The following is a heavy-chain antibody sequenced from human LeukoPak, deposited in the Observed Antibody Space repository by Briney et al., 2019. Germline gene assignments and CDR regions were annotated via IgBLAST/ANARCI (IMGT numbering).Heavy chain of an antibody. CDR3: TTGALLWFGELNPPSWY. V-gene: IGHV3-30-3*01. J-gene: IGHJ4*02. D-gene: IGHD3-10*01. CDR2: ISYDGSNK. Sequence: GGSLRLSCAASGFTFSSYAMHWVRQAPGKGLEWVAVISYDGSNKYYADSVKGRFTISRDNSKNTLYLQMNSLKTEDTAVYYCTTGALLWFGELNPPSWYWGQGTLVTVSS. CDR1: GFTFSSYA.